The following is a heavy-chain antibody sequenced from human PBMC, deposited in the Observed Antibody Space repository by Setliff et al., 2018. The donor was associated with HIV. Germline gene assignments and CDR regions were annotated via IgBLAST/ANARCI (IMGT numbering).Heavy chain of an antibody. J-gene: IGHJ6*03. CDR1: GFTFDDYT. CDR2: MNTDGSST. D-gene: IGHD5-18*01. V-gene: IGHV3-74*01. Sequence: PGGSLRLSCAASGFTFDDYTMHWVRQAPGKGLVWVFGMNTDGSSTRYADSVKGRFTISRDNSKNTLYLQMNSLRAEDTAVYYCARDQWGYSYGYYYYYMDVWGKGTTVTVSS. CDR3: ARDQWGYSYGYYYYYMDV.